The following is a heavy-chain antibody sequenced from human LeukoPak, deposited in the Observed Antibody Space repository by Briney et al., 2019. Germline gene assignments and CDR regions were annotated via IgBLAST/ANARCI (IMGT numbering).Heavy chain of an antibody. Sequence: SETLSLTCAVYGGSFSGCYWSWVRQPPGKGLEWIGEINHSGSTNYNPSLKIRVTISVDTSKNQFSLKLSSVTAADTAVYYCARGRNAQLPRGYYYYYGMDVWGKGTTVTVSS. CDR1: GGSFSGCY. V-gene: IGHV4-34*01. D-gene: IGHD2-2*01. CDR2: INHSGST. J-gene: IGHJ6*04. CDR3: ARGRNAQLPRGYYYYYGMDV.